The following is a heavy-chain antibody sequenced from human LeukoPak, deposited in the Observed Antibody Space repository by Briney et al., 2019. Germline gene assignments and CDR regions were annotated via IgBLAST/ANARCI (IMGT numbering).Heavy chain of an antibody. CDR2: IWYDGTNI. CDR1: GFTFSTYG. J-gene: IGHJ4*02. V-gene: IGHV3-33*01. CDR3: ARLQASTGYYSLDY. D-gene: IGHD3-22*01. Sequence: GGSLRLSCVASGFTFSTYGMHWVRQAPGKGLEWVAIIWYDGTNINYGDSVKGRFTISRDNPKSTLYLQMNSLRAEDTAVYYCARLQASTGYYSLDYWGQGTLVTVSS.